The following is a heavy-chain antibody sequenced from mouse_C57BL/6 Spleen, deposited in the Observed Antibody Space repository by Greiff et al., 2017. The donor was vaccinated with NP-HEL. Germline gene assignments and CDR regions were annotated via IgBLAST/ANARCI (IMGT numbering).Heavy chain of an antibody. V-gene: IGHV1-69*01. CDR2: IDPSDSYT. CDR3: ARKSVTTVVASYDYAMDY. J-gene: IGHJ4*01. Sequence: QVQLQQPGAELVMPGASVKLSCKASGYTFTSYWMHWVKQRPGQGLEWIGEIDPSDSYTNYNQKFKGKSTLTVDKSSSTAYMQLSSLTSEDSAVYYCARKSVTTVVASYDYAMDYWGQGTSVTVSS. CDR1: GYTFTSYW. D-gene: IGHD1-1*01.